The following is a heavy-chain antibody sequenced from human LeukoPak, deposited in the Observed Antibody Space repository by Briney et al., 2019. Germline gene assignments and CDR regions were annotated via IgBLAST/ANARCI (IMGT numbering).Heavy chain of an antibody. Sequence: LSLTCAVYGGSFSGYYWSWIRQAPGKGLEWVSYISSSGSTIYYADSVKGRFTISRDNAKNSLYLQMNSLRAEDTAVYYCARSRSYYDSSGSLYFDYWGQGTLVTVSS. D-gene: IGHD3-22*01. J-gene: IGHJ4*02. CDR1: GGSFSGYY. V-gene: IGHV3-11*01. CDR3: ARSRSYYDSSGSLYFDY. CDR2: ISSSGSTI.